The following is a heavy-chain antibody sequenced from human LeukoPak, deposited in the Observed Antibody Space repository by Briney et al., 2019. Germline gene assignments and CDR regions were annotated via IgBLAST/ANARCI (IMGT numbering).Heavy chain of an antibody. D-gene: IGHD5-12*01. Sequence: WFRQAPGKGLEWIGSIYYSGSTYYNPSLKSRVTISVDTSKNQFSLKLSSVTAADTAVYYCARDSRGGGYSNWFDPWGQGTLVTVSS. CDR3: ARDSRGGGYSNWFDP. CDR2: IYYSGST. V-gene: IGHV4-39*07. J-gene: IGHJ5*02.